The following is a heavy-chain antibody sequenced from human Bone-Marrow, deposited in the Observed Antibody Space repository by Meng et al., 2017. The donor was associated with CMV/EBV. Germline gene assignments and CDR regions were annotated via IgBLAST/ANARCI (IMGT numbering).Heavy chain of an antibody. J-gene: IGHJ4*02. D-gene: IGHD3-3*01. V-gene: IGHV1-2*02. CDR3: ARGQRGVLRFLEWLLAYFDY. CDR2: INPNSGGT. Sequence: ASVKVSCKASGYTFTGYYMHWVRQAPGQGLEWMGWINPNSGGTNYAQKFQGRVTMTRDTSTSTVYMELSSLRSEDTAVYYCARGQRGVLRFLEWLLAYFDYWGQGTLVTVYS. CDR1: GYTFTGYY.